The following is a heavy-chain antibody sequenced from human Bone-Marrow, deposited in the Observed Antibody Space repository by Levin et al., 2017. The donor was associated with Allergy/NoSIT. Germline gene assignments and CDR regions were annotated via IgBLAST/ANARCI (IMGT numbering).Heavy chain of an antibody. V-gene: IGHV3-7*01. CDR1: GFTFSSYW. Sequence: PGGSLRLSCAASGFTFSSYWMSWVRQAPGKGLEWVANIKQDGSEKYYVDSVKGRFTISRDNAKNSLYLQMNSLRAEDTAVYYCARAPGIAVADAFDIWGQGTMVTVSS. CDR3: ARAPGIAVADAFDI. CDR2: IKQDGSEK. D-gene: IGHD6-19*01. J-gene: IGHJ3*02.